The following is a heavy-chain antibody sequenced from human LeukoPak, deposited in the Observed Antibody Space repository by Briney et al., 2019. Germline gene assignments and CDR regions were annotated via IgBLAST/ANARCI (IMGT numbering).Heavy chain of an antibody. J-gene: IGHJ4*02. CDR1: GYTFTSYG. V-gene: IGHV1-18*01. Sequence: DSVKVSCKASGYTFTSYGISWVRQAPGQGLEWMGWISAYNGNTNYAQKLQGRVTMTTDTSTSTAYMELRSLRSDDTAVYYCARDGQTFRSGSYSDPFDYLGQGTMVTVSS. CDR3: ARDGQTFRSGSYSDPFDY. CDR2: ISAYNGNT. D-gene: IGHD1-26*01.